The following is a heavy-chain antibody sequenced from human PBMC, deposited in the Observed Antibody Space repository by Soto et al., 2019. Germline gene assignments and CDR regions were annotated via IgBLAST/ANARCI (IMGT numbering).Heavy chain of an antibody. CDR1: GFTLTRSA. V-gene: IGHV3-23*01. Sequence: GGSLRLSCAGSGFTLTRSAVSWVRQAPGKGLEWVSGISAGGGYTYYADPVKGRFTISRDNSKNTLYLQMTSLRAEDTAVYHCAKDHFGSGSYRFDYWGQGTLVTVSS. J-gene: IGHJ4*02. D-gene: IGHD3-10*01. CDR2: ISAGGGYT. CDR3: AKDHFGSGSYRFDY.